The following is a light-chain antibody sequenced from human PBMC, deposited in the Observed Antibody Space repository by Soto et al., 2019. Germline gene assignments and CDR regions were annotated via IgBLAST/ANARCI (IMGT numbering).Light chain of an antibody. Sequence: DLVLTQSPDSLAASMGERATINCKSSQSVLYSSNHKNYLAWYQQKPGQPPKLLIYWASTRESGVPDRFSGSGSGTDFTLTISSLQAEDVAVYYCQQYNNWPWTFGQGTKVDI. CDR3: QQYNNWPWT. CDR1: QSVLYSSNHKNY. CDR2: WAS. J-gene: IGKJ1*01. V-gene: IGKV4-1*01.